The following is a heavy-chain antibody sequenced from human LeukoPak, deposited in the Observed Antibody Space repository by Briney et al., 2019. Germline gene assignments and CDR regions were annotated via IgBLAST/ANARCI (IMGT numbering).Heavy chain of an antibody. V-gene: IGHV3-9*01. CDR3: AKAHSGSYYIGYWFDP. CDR1: GFTFDDYA. CDR2: ISWNSGSI. D-gene: IGHD1-26*01. J-gene: IGHJ5*02. Sequence: GGSLRLSCAASGFTFDDYAMHWVRQAPGKGLEWVSGISWNSGSIGYADSVKGRFTISRDNAKNSLYLQMNSLRAEDTALYYCAKAHSGSYYIGYWFDPWGQGTLVTVSS.